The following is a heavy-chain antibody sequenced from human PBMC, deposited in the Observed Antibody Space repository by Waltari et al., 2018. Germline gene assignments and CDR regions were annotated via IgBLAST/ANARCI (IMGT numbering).Heavy chain of an antibody. CDR2: IYYSGST. V-gene: IGHV4-39*07. CDR3: ARLIFGVVITYFDY. J-gene: IGHJ4*02. D-gene: IGHD3-3*01. Sequence: QVQLQESGPGLVKPSETLSLTCTVSGGSISSSSYYWGWIRQPPGKGLEWIGSIYYSGSTYYNPSLKSRVTISVDTSKNQFSLKLSSVTAADTAVYYCARLIFGVVITYFDYWGQGTLVTVSS. CDR1: GGSISSSSYY.